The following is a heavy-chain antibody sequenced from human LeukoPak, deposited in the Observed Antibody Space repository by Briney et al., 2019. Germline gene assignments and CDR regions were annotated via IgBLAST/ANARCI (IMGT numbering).Heavy chain of an antibody. CDR1: GYAFTSYG. D-gene: IGHD6-13*01. CDR3: ARVVAAAGYSVY. J-gene: IGHJ4*02. CDR2: ISAYNGNT. Sequence: VASVKVSCKASGYAFTSYGISWVRQAPGQGLEWMGWISAYNGNTNYAQKLQGRVTMTTDTSTSTAYMELRSLRSDDTAVYYCARVVAAAGYSVYWGQGALVTVSS. V-gene: IGHV1-18*01.